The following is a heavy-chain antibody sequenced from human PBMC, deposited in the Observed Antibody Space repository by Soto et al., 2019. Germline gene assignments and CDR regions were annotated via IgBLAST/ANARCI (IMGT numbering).Heavy chain of an antibody. CDR2: ISDSGEST. CDR3: EKATRYSRGFLPNALDV. V-gene: IGHV3-23*01. Sequence: GGSFRRCFAGSGFMFNKYVMNWVRQAPGKVLEWVSIISDSGESTYYADSVKGRLAISRDNYKNTLFLEMNSLRAEDTAVYFFEKATRYSRGFLPNALDVWRQGTTVTFS. CDR1: GFMFNKYV. J-gene: IGHJ6*01. D-gene: IGHD5-18*01.